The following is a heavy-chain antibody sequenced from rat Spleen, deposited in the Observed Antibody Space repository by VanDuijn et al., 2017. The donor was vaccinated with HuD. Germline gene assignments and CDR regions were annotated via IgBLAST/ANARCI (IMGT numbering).Heavy chain of an antibody. CDR3: ARSEGVHYYLPFAD. V-gene: IGHV3-3*01. Sequence: VQLKESGPGLVQPSQTLSLTCTVSGFSLTSYNVHWVRQPTGKGLEWMGYINSAGNTNYNPSLKSRISISRDTSKNQFFLQVNSLSTEDTATYYCARSEGVHYYLPFADWGQGTLVTVSS. J-gene: IGHJ3*01. D-gene: IGHD1-6*01. CDR1: GFSLTSYN. CDR2: INSAGNT.